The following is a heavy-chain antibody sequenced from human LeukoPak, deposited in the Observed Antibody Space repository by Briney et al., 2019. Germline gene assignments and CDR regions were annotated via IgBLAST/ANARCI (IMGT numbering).Heavy chain of an antibody. CDR1: GGSISSSSYY. J-gene: IGHJ4*02. CDR3: AREGMYYDILTGYYNRRPFDY. CDR2: ISSSGSTI. V-gene: IGHV3-11*04. Sequence: LSLTCTVSGGSISSSSYYWGWIRQAPGKGLEWVSYISSSGSTIYYADSVKGRFTISRDNAKNSLYLQMNSLRAEDTAVYYCAREGMYYDILTGYYNRRPFDYWGQGTLVTVSS. D-gene: IGHD3-9*01.